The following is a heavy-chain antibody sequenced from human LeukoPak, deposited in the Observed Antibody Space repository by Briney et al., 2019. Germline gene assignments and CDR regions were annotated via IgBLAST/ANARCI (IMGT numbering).Heavy chain of an antibody. J-gene: IGHJ4*02. Sequence: SETLSLTCIVSGGAISSGSYYWGWIRQPPGKGLEWIGSMYYTGSTYNSPSLKSRVTISVDTSKNQFSLKLTSVTAADTAVYYCARDGANRAVAVVQGLTDYWGQGTLVTVSS. CDR2: MYYTGST. CDR3: ARDGANRAVAVVQGLTDY. D-gene: IGHD6-19*01. CDR1: GGAISSGSYY. V-gene: IGHV4-39*07.